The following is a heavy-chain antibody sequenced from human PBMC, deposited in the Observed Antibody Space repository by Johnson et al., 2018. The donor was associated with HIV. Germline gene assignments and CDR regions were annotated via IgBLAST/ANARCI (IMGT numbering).Heavy chain of an antibody. J-gene: IGHJ3*02. CDR3: AKVMTASSVNSFGGVIDASDI. D-gene: IGHD3-16*01. V-gene: IGHV3-30-3*01. Sequence: VQLVESGGGLIQPGGSLRLSCAASGFTFSTYTMHWVRQAPGKGLEWVTVISYDGSNKYYADSVKGRFTISRDNSKNTLHLQMNSLRAADTAVYYCAKVMTASSVNSFGGVIDASDIWGQGTMVTVSS. CDR2: ISYDGSNK. CDR1: GFTFSTYT.